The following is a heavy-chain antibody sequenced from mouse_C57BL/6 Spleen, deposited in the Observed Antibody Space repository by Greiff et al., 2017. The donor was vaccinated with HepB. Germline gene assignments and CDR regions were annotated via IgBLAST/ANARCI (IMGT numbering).Heavy chain of an antibody. V-gene: IGHV5-4*03. Sequence: EVMLVESGGGLVKPGGSLKLSCAASGFTFSSYAMSWVRQTPEKRLEWVATISDGGSYTYYPDNVKGRFTISRDNAKNNLYLQMSHLKSEDTAMYYCARYYDSSYGYFDVWGTRTTVTVAS. D-gene: IGHD1-1*01. CDR3: ARYYDSSYGYFDV. CDR1: GFTFSSYA. J-gene: IGHJ1*03. CDR2: ISDGGSYT.